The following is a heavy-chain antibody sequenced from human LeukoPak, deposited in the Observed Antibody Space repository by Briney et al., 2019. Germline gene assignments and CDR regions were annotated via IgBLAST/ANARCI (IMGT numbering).Heavy chain of an antibody. CDR3: ARQVYYDILTGYYRYFDY. CDR1: GGSFSGYY. J-gene: IGHJ4*02. Sequence: SETLSLTCAVYGGSFSGYYWSWIRQPPGKGLEWIGEINHSGSTNYNPSLKSRVTISVDTSKNQFSLKLSSVTAADTAVYYCARQVYYDILTGYYRYFDYWGQGTLVTVSS. V-gene: IGHV4-34*01. D-gene: IGHD3-9*01. CDR2: INHSGST.